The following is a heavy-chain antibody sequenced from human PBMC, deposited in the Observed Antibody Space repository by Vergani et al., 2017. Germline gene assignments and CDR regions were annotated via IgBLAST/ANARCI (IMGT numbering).Heavy chain of an antibody. D-gene: IGHD2-2*03. Sequence: VQLVESAGGVVQPGGSLRLSCAASGFTFSSYAMSWVRQAPGNGLEWVSAISGSGGSTYYADSVKGRFTISRDNSKNTLYLQMNSLRAEDTAVYYCAKDSRYGYCSSTSCPFDYWGQGTLVTVSS. CDR2: ISGSGGST. J-gene: IGHJ4*02. CDR1: GFTFSSYA. CDR3: AKDSRYGYCSSTSCPFDY. V-gene: IGHV3-23*04.